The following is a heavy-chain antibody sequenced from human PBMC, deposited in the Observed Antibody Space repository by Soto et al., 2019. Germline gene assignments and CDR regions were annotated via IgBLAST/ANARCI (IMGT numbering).Heavy chain of an antibody. Sequence: EVQLVESGGGLVQPGGSLRLSCAAPVFTFSSYSMNWVRQAPGKGLEWVSYISSGSSTIYYADSVKGRFTISRDNAKNSLYLQMNSLRAEDTAVYYCARVYGIPVAGTLDFWGQGTLVTVSS. CDR2: ISSGSSTI. D-gene: IGHD6-19*01. V-gene: IGHV3-48*01. CDR1: VFTFSSYS. J-gene: IGHJ4*02. CDR3: ARVYGIPVAGTLDF.